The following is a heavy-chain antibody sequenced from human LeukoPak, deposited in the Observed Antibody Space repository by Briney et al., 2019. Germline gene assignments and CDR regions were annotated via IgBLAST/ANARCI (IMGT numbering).Heavy chain of an antibody. V-gene: IGHV3-30*18. D-gene: IGHD6-6*01. Sequence: PGGSLRLSCAASGFTFSSYGMHWVRQAPGKGLEWVAVISYDGSNKYYADSVKGRFTISRDNSKNTLYLQMNSLRAEDTAVYYCAKSGDSSSSGVNFDYWGQGTLVTVSS. CDR3: AKSGDSSSSGVNFDY. J-gene: IGHJ4*02. CDR1: GFTFSSYG. CDR2: ISYDGSNK.